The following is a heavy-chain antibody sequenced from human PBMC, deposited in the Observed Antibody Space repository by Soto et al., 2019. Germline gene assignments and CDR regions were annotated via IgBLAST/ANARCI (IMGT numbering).Heavy chain of an antibody. D-gene: IGHD4-17*01. CDR3: AGDYGVYDWYGMDV. V-gene: IGHV1-69*01. CDR2: ISPIFGST. J-gene: IGHJ6*02. CDR1: GATFRSYA. Sequence: VQLVQSGAEVKKPGSSVKVSCRASGATFRSYAFTWVRQAPGQGLEWMGGISPIFGSTIYARQFQGRVPITADDSASIAYMELNSLSSEDTAVYYCAGDYGVYDWYGMDVWGQGTTVTVSS.